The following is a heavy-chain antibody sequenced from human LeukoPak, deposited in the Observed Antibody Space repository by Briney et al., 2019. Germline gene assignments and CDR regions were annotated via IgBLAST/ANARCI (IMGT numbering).Heavy chain of an antibody. Sequence: GESLKISCKGSGYSFTSNWIAWVRQMPGKGLEWMRIIYPGDSDTRYSPSFQGQVTISADKSISTTYLQWSSLKASDTAMYYCAKEGTTVVRRGYGMDVWGQGTSVTVSS. V-gene: IGHV5-51*01. CDR3: AKEGTTVVRRGYGMDV. CDR1: GYSFTSNW. J-gene: IGHJ6*02. D-gene: IGHD4-23*01. CDR2: IYPGDSDT.